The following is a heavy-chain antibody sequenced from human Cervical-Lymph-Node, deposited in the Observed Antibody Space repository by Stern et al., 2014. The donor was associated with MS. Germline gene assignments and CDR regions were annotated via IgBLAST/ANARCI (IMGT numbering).Heavy chain of an antibody. CDR1: GFTFTRSA. J-gene: IGHJ3*02. Sequence: QLVQSGPEVKKPGTSVKVSCKASGFTFTRSAVQWVRQARGQRPEWIEWIVVGSGNTSYAQKFQERVTITRDMSTSTAYMELSSLRSEDTAVYYCAAEPMYYSDSVGAFDIWGQGTMVTVSS. D-gene: IGHD3-22*01. V-gene: IGHV1-58*01. CDR3: AAEPMYYSDSVGAFDI. CDR2: IVVGSGNT.